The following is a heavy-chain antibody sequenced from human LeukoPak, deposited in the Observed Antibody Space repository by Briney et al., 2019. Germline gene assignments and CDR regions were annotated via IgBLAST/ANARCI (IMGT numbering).Heavy chain of an antibody. CDR3: ARDYDSSGYYDY. D-gene: IGHD3-22*01. J-gene: IGHJ4*02. Sequence: PPETLSLTCAVYGGSFSGYYWSWIRQPPGKGLEWIGEINHSGSTNYNPSLKSRVTISVDTSKNQFSLKLSSVTAADTAVYYCARDYDSSGYYDYWGQGTLVTVSS. CDR2: INHSGST. CDR1: GGSFSGYY. V-gene: IGHV4-34*01.